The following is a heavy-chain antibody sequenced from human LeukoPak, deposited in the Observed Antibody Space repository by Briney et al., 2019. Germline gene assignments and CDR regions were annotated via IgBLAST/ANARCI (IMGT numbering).Heavy chain of an antibody. J-gene: IGHJ3*01. V-gene: IGHV4-34*01. CDR3: ARAGSRGIGPV. D-gene: IGHD3-10*01. CDR1: GGSFSGYY. Sequence: SETLFLTCAVYGGSFSGYYWSWIRQPPGKGLEWIGEINHSGSTNYNPSLKSRVTISVDTSKNQFSLKLSSVTAADTAVYYCARAGSRGIGPVWGQGTMVTVSS. CDR2: INHSGST.